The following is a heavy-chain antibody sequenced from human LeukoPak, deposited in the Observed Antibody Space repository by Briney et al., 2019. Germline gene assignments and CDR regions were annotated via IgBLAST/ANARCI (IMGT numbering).Heavy chain of an antibody. Sequence: PGGSLRLSCAASGFTFSSYAMSWVRQAPGKGLEWVSAISGSGGSTYYADSLKGRFAVSRDNSKNTLYLQMNSLRAEDTAVYYCAKDRLKSRFAEGFDYWGQGTLVTVSS. D-gene: IGHD3-10*01. V-gene: IGHV3-23*01. J-gene: IGHJ4*02. CDR1: GFTFSSYA. CDR3: AKDRLKSRFAEGFDY. CDR2: ISGSGGST.